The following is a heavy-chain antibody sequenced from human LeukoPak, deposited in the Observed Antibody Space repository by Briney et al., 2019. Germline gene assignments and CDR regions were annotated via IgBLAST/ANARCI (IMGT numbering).Heavy chain of an antibody. CDR1: GYTFTSYG. J-gene: IGHJ2*01. D-gene: IGHD5-18*01. CDR3: ARDYRGYSYGYWYFDL. V-gene: IGHV1-18*01. CDR2: ISAYNGNT. Sequence: ASVKVSCKASGYTFTSYGISWVRQAPGQGLELMGWISAYNGNTNYAQKLQGRVTMTTDTSTSTAYMELRSLRSDDTAVYYCARDYRGYSYGYWYFDLWGRGTLVTVSS.